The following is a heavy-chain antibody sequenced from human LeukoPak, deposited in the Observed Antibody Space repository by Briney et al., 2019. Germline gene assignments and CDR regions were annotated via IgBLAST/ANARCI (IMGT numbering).Heavy chain of an antibody. CDR2: INPNSGGT. Sequence: ASVKVSCKASGYTFTGYYMHWVRQAPGQGLEWMGWINPNSGGTNYAQKFQGRVTMTRDTSISTAYMELSRLRSDDTAVYNCARDFGGWRNDWFDPWGQGTLVTVSS. CDR1: GYTFTGYY. J-gene: IGHJ5*02. CDR3: ARDFGGWRNDWFDP. V-gene: IGHV1-2*02. D-gene: IGHD3-3*01.